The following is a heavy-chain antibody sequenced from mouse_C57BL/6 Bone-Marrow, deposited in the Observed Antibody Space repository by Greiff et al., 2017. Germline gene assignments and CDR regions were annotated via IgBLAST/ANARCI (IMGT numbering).Heavy chain of an antibody. J-gene: IGHJ3*01. D-gene: IGHD3-2*02. CDR1: GYTFTDYY. CDR2: FNPYNGGT. CDR3: ARQLRRFAY. V-gene: IGHV1-19*01. Sequence: VQLKESGPVLVKPGASVKMSCKASGYTFTDYYMNWVKQSHGKSLEWIGVFNPYNGGTSYNQKFKGKATLTVDKSSSTAYMELNSLTSWDSAVYYCARQLRRFAYWGQGTLVTGSA.